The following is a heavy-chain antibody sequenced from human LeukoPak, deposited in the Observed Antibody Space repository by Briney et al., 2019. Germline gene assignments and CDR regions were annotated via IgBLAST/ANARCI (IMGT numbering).Heavy chain of an antibody. CDR3: AKDQYLVGAPGFDY. CDR2: ISGSGGST. CDR1: GFTFSKYW. D-gene: IGHD1-26*01. Sequence: GGSLRLSCTVSGFTFSKYWMRWVRQAPGKGLEWVSAISGSGGSTYYADSVKGRFTISRDNSKNTLYLQMNSLRAEDTAVYYCAKDQYLVGAPGFDYWGQGTLVTVSS. V-gene: IGHV3-23*01. J-gene: IGHJ4*02.